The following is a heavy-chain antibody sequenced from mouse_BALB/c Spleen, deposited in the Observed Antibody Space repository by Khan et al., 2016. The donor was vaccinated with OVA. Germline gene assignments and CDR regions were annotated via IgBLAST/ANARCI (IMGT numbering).Heavy chain of an antibody. Sequence: QVQLQQSGAELARPGASVKLSCKASGYTFTDYYIHWVKLRTGQVLEWIGEMSPGSGVTYYNERFKGKATLTADKSSLTADWQHSSQTSEASAVYFCARRNYFGYTVAYWGQGTLVTVSA. CDR3: ARRNYFGYTVAY. V-gene: IGHV1-77*01. D-gene: IGHD1-2*01. CDR1: GYTFTDYY. CDR2: MSPGSGVT. J-gene: IGHJ3*01.